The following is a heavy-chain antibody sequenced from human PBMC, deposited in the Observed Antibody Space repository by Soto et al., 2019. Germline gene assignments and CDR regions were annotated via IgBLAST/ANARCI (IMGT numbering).Heavy chain of an antibody. Sequence: ALVKVSCKASGYTFTGYYMHWVRQAPGQGLEWMGWINPNSGDTNYAQKFQGWVTMTRDTSISTAYMELSRLRSDDTAVYYCARDSLITRGMDVWGQGTTVTVSS. J-gene: IGHJ6*02. CDR1: GYTFTGYY. CDR2: INPNSGDT. V-gene: IGHV1-2*04. CDR3: ARDSLITRGMDV.